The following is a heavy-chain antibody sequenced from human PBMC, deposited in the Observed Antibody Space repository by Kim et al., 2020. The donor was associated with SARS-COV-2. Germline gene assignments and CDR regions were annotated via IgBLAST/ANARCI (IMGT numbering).Heavy chain of an antibody. J-gene: IGHJ4*02. V-gene: IGHV3-30*18. CDR1: GFTFSSYG. CDR3: AKARGGYSYGFDY. D-gene: IGHD5-18*01. Sequence: GSLRLSCAASGFTFSSYGMHWVRQAPGKGLEWVAVISYDGSNKYYADSVKGRFTISRDNSKNTLYLQMNSLRAEDTAVYYCAKARGGYSYGFDYWGQGTLVTVSS. CDR2: ISYDGSNK.